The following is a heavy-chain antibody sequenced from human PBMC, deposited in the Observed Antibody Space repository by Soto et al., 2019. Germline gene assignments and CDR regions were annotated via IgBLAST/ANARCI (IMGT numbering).Heavy chain of an antibody. Sequence: QVQLVQSGAEVKKPGASVKVSCKASGYTFTSYGISWVRQAPGQGLEWMGWISAYNGNTNYAQKLQGRVTMTTDTYTSTAYMELRSLRSDDTAVYYCARDLSIVAYYYGMDVWGQGTTVTVSS. CDR1: GYTFTSYG. J-gene: IGHJ6*02. V-gene: IGHV1-18*01. CDR2: ISAYNGNT. D-gene: IGHD2-15*01. CDR3: ARDLSIVAYYYGMDV.